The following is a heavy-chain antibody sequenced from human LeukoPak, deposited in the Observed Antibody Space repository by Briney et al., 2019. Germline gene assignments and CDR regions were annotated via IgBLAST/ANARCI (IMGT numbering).Heavy chain of an antibody. CDR2: INTNTGNP. J-gene: IGHJ6*02. CDR3: ARAVVVVPAAVSFAYYYGMDV. Sequence: ASVKVSCKASGYTFASYAMNWVRQAPGQGLEWMGWINTNTGNPTYAQGFTGRFVFSLDTSVSTAYLQISSLKAEDTAVYYCARAVVVVPAAVSFAYYYGMDVWGQGTTVTVSS. V-gene: IGHV7-4-1*02. D-gene: IGHD2-2*01. CDR1: GYTFASYA.